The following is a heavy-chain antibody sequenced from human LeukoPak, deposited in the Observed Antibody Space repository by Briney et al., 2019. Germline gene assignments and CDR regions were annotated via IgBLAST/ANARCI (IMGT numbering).Heavy chain of an antibody. CDR3: ARDSGAPYNWFDL. CDR1: GYIFSNYI. Sequence: GASVKVSCKASGYIFSNYIMHWVRQAPGQSLEWMGWISAANGNTKYSQKLQGRVTISSDPSASTVYVGVSSLSSGDTAVYYCARDSGAPYNWFDLWGQGTLVTVSS. D-gene: IGHD3-10*01. V-gene: IGHV1-3*01. CDR2: ISAANGNT. J-gene: IGHJ5*02.